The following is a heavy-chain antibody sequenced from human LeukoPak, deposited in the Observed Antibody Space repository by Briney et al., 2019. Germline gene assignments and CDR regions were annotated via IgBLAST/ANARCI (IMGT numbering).Heavy chain of an antibody. V-gene: IGHV3-30*18. CDR1: GFTFSSYG. CDR2: ISYDGTNK. Sequence: AGGSLRLSCAASGFTFSSYGMHWVRQAPGKGLEWVAVISYDGTNKYYADSVKGRFTISRDNSKNTLHLQMNSLRAEDTAVYYCAKDDRGNEAPFDYWGQGTLVTVSS. CDR3: AKDDRGNEAPFDY. J-gene: IGHJ4*02.